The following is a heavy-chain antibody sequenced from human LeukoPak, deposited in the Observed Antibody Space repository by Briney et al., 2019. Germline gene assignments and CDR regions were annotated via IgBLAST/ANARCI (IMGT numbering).Heavy chain of an antibody. CDR3: AKGPGNYYDSSGYLYYFDY. J-gene: IGHJ4*02. D-gene: IGHD3-22*01. CDR1: GFTFDDYA. CDR2: ISWDGGST. V-gene: IGHV3-43D*04. Sequence: GGSLRLSCAASGFTFDDYAMHWVRQAPGKGLEWVSLISWDGGSTYYADSVKGRFTISRDNSKNSLYLQMNSLRAEDTAVYYCAKGPGNYYDSSGYLYYFDYWGQGTLVTVSS.